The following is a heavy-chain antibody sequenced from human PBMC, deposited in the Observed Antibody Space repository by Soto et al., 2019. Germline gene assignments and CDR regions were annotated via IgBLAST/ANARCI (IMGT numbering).Heavy chain of an antibody. Sequence: ASVKVSCKASGYTFTSYYMHWVRQAPGQGLEWMGIINPSGGSTTYAQKFQGRVTMTRDTSTSTVYMELSSLRSEDTAVYYCAKSWGEYYYGSSGYYTLDYWGQGTLVTVSS. CDR2: INPSGGST. V-gene: IGHV1-46*01. CDR1: GYTFTSYY. CDR3: AKSWGEYYYGSSGYYTLDY. D-gene: IGHD3-22*01. J-gene: IGHJ4*02.